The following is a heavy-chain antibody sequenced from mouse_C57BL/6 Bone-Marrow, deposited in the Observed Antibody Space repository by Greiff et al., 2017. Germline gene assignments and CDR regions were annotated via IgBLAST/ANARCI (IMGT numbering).Heavy chain of an antibody. CDR1: GFTFSDYG. Sequence: EVHLVESGGGLVQPGGSLKLSCAASGFTFSDYGMAWVRQAPRKGPEWVAFISNLAYSIYYAATVTGRVTISRANAKNTLYLEMSSLRSEDTAMYYCARGGVKMGYYAMDYWGQGTSVTVSS. CDR3: ARGGVKMGYYAMDY. V-gene: IGHV5-15*01. CDR2: ISNLAYSI. D-gene: IGHD2-1*01. J-gene: IGHJ4*01.